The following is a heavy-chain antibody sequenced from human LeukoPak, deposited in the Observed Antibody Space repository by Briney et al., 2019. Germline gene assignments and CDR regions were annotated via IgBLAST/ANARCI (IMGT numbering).Heavy chain of an antibody. CDR1: GFTFSSYS. CDR2: IKQDGSEK. Sequence: PGGSLRLSCAASGFTFSSYSMNWVRQAPGKGLEWVANIKQDGSEKYYVDSVKGRFTLSRDNAKNSLYLQMNSLRAEDTAVYYCASWAGTAPGFNGPFDYWGQGILVTVSS. CDR3: ASWAGTAPGFNGPFDY. D-gene: IGHD6-13*01. J-gene: IGHJ4*02. V-gene: IGHV3-7*01.